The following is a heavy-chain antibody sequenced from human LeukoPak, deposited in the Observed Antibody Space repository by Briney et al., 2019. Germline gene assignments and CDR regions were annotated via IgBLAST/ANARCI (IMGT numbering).Heavy chain of an antibody. Sequence: PVGSLRLSCAASGFTFSSYGMHWVRQAPGKGLEWVAVIWYDGSTKYYADSVKGRFTISRDNSKNTLYLQMNSLRAEDTAVYYCARDRQGGSTIFGVVPGLDYWGQGTLVTVSS. D-gene: IGHD3-3*01. J-gene: IGHJ4*02. CDR2: IWYDGSTK. CDR1: GFTFSSYG. V-gene: IGHV3-33*01. CDR3: ARDRQGGSTIFGVVPGLDY.